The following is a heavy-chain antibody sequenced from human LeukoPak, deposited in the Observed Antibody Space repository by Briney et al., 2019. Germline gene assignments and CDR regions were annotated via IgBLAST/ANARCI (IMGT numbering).Heavy chain of an antibody. J-gene: IGHJ4*02. CDR1: GFTFSSYA. V-gene: IGHV3-23*01. CDR3: ARGLLATGTFDS. CDR2: ISGSGGST. D-gene: IGHD1-1*01. Sequence: PGGSLRLSCAASGFTFSSYAMSWVRQAPGKGLEWVSAISGSGGSTYYADSVKGRFTISRDNSKNTVDLQLNRLRAEDTAVYFCARGLLATGTFDSWGQGTLVTVSS.